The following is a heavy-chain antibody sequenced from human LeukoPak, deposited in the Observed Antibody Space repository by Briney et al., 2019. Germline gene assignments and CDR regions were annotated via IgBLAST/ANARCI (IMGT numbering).Heavy chain of an antibody. CDR2: IYYSGST. J-gene: IGHJ5*02. CDR3: ARHVRNTVLEPDPNWFDP. V-gene: IGHV4-39*01. CDR1: GGSISSSSYY. D-gene: IGHD2-2*01. Sequence: PSETLSLTCTVSGGSISSSSYYWGWVRQPPGKGLEWIGSIYYSGSTYYNPSLRSRVTISVDTSKNQFSLRLSFVTAADTAVYYCARHVRNTVLEPDPNWFDPWGQGTLVTVSS.